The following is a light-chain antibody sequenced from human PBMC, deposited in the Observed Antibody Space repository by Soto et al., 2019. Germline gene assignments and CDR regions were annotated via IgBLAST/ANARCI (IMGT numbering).Light chain of an antibody. Sequence: DLVMTQSPLSLPVTPGEPASISCRSSASLLHSNGYNCLDWYVQKPGQSPQLLIYFGSYRASGVPDRFSGSGSGTYFTLKISRVEAEDVGVYYCMQALQTPLTFGGGTKVEIK. CDR2: FGS. V-gene: IGKV2-28*01. CDR1: ASLLHSNGYNC. CDR3: MQALQTPLT. J-gene: IGKJ4*01.